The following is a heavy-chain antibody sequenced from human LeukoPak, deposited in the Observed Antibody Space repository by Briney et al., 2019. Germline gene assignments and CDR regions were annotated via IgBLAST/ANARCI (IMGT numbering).Heavy chain of an antibody. CDR2: ISGSGGGT. CDR3: AKAAQLLWAYYFDY. CDR1: GFTVSSNY. V-gene: IGHV3-23*01. D-gene: IGHD2-2*01. Sequence: GGSLRLSCAASGFTVSSNYMSWVRQAPGKGLEWVSAISGSGGGTYYADSVKGRFTISRDNSKNTLYLQMNSLRAEDTAVYYCAKAAQLLWAYYFDYWGQGTLVTVSS. J-gene: IGHJ4*02.